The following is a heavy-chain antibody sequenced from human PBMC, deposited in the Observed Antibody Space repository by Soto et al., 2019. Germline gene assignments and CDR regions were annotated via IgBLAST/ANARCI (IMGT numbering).Heavy chain of an antibody. V-gene: IGHV1-69*12. D-gene: IGHD2-2*01. J-gene: IGHJ5*02. CDR1: GGTFSSYA. CDR2: IIPIFGTA. CDR3: ARSYQLQETGWFDP. Sequence: QVQLVQSGAEVKKPGSSVKVSCKASGGTFSSYAISWVRQAPGQGLEWMGGIIPIFGTANYAQKFQGRVTITADESTSTAYMELSSLRSEDTAVDYCARSYQLQETGWFDPWGQGTLVTVSS.